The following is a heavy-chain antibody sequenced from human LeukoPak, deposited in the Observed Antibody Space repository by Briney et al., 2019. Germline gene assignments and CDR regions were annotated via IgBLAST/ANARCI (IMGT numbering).Heavy chain of an antibody. J-gene: IGHJ4*02. CDR1: GGSISSGGYS. V-gene: IGHV4-30-2*01. CDR2: IYHSGSN. D-gene: IGHD5-18*01. Sequence: SQTLSLTCAVSGGSISSGGYSWGWIRQPPGKGLEWIGYIYHSGSNYYNPSLKSRVTISVDRSKNQFSLRLRSVTAADTAVYYCARGDTAMARSPFDYWGQGTLVTVSS. CDR3: ARGDTAMARSPFDY.